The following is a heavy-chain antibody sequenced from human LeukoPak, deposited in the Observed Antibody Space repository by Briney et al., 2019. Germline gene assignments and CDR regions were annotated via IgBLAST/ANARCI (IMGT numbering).Heavy chain of an antibody. CDR1: GGSISSGGYY. J-gene: IGHJ5*02. Sequence: SQTLSLTCTVSGGSISSGGYYWSWIRQHPGMGLEWIGYIYYSGSTYYNPSLKSRVTISVDTSKNQFSLKLSSVTAADTAVYYCASTRPKGYCSSTSCRNNWFDPWGQGTLVTVSS. D-gene: IGHD2-2*01. V-gene: IGHV4-31*03. CDR2: IYYSGST. CDR3: ASTRPKGYCSSTSCRNNWFDP.